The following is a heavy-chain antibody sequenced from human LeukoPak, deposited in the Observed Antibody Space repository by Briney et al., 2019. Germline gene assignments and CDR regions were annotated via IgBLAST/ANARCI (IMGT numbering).Heavy chain of an antibody. CDR1: GFTFSSYS. D-gene: IGHD3-22*01. Sequence: PGGSLRLSCAASGFTFSSYSMKWVRQAPGKGLEWVSSISSSSSYIYYADSVKGRFTISRDNAKNSLYLQMNSLRVDDTAVYYCARDRALYDSRRGYYYTEDDYWGQGTLVTVSS. CDR2: ISSSSSYI. CDR3: ARDRALYDSRRGYYYTEDDY. J-gene: IGHJ4*02. V-gene: IGHV3-21*01.